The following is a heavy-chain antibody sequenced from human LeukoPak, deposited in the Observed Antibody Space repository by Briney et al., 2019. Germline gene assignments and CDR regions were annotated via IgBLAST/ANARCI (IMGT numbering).Heavy chain of an antibody. V-gene: IGHV3-7*03. CDR1: GFTFSSYV. CDR3: ARDGSSYSYGFSWRSY. Sequence: GGSLRLSCAASGFTFSSYVMSWVRQAPGKGLEWVANIKQDGSEKYYVDSVKGRFTISRDNAKNSLYLQMNSLRAEDTAVYYCARDGSSYSYGFSWRSYWGQGTLVTVSS. J-gene: IGHJ4*02. CDR2: IKQDGSEK. D-gene: IGHD5-18*01.